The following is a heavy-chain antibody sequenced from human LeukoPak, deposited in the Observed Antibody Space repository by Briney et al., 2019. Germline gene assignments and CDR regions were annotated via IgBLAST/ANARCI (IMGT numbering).Heavy chain of an antibody. CDR1: GFTFSSYW. D-gene: IGHD3-22*01. CDR3: ARDLYRIVVVPHYFDY. J-gene: IGHJ4*02. V-gene: IGHV3-7*01. Sequence: GGSLRLSCAASGFTFSSYWVSWVRQAPGKGLEWVANIKKDGSEKYYVDSVKGRFTISRDNAKNSLYLQMNSLRAEDTAVYYCARDLYRIVVVPHYFDYWGQGTLVTVSS. CDR2: IKKDGSEK.